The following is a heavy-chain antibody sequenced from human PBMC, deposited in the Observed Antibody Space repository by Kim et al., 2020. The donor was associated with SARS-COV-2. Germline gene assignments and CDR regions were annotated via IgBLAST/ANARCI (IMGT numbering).Heavy chain of an antibody. Sequence: SETLSLTCTVSGGSISSYYWSWIRQPPGKGLEWVGCIYYSGSTNYNHSLKGRVTISVDTSKNQFSLKLSSVTAADTAVYYCARVQLEVRDSSLLLYFDL. CDR2: IYYSGST. J-gene: IGHJ2*01. CDR1: GGSISSYY. V-gene: IGHV4-59*01. D-gene: IGHD6-13*01. CDR3: ARVQLEVRDSSLLLYFDL.